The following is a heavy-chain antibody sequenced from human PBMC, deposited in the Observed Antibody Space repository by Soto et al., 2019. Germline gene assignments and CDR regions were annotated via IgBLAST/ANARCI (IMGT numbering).Heavy chain of an antibody. D-gene: IGHD4-4*01. J-gene: IGHJ5*02. CDR3: AREYSSFEA. V-gene: IGHV4-59*01. CDR2: INYSGST. Sequence: QVQLQESGPGLVKPSETLSLTCIVSGGSISIYYWHWIRQPPGKGLEWIGYINYSGSTSYNPSLKSRVSISVDTSKHQFSLKLTSVSSADTALYYSAREYSSFEAWGQGTLVTVS. CDR1: GGSISIYY.